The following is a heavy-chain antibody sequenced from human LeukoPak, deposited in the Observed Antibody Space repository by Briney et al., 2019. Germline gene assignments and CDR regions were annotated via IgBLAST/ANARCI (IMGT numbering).Heavy chain of an antibody. J-gene: IGHJ4*02. D-gene: IGHD6-13*01. CDR3: AREDLAAAGYDY. Sequence: ASVKVSCKASGYTFTGYYMHWVRQAPGQGLEWMGWINPNSCGTNYAQKFQGRVTMTRDTAISTAYMELSRLRSDDTAVYYCAREDLAAAGYDYWGQGTLVTVSS. V-gene: IGHV1-2*02. CDR2: INPNSCGT. CDR1: GYTFTGYY.